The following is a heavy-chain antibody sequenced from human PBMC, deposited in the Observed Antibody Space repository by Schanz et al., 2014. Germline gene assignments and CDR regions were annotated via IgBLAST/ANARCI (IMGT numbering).Heavy chain of an antibody. Sequence: QVHLVQSGAEVRKPGASVKVSCKASGYTFSSYGLSWVRQAPGQGLEWMGWINAGTGNTEYSQKFQGRVTITRDTLASTAYMEVSSLRSEDTAVYYCARDGVDAAAGGNYWGQGTLVTVSS. J-gene: IGHJ4*02. CDR1: GYTFSSYG. CDR3: ARDGVDAAAGGNY. CDR2: INAGTGNT. V-gene: IGHV1-18*04. D-gene: IGHD6-13*01.